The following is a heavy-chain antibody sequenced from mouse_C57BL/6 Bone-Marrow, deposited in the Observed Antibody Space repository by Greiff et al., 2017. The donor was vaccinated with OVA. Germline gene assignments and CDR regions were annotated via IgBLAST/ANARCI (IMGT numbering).Heavy chain of an antibody. CDR1: GFTFTDYY. Sequence: EVKLVESGGGLVQPGGSLSLSCAASGFTFTDYYMSWVRQPPGKALEWLGFIRNKANGYTTEYSASVKGRFTISRDNSQSILYLQMNALRAEDSATYYCARSQYGSSLYYFDDWGQGTTLTVSS. J-gene: IGHJ2*01. D-gene: IGHD1-1*01. V-gene: IGHV7-3*01. CDR2: IRNKANGYTT. CDR3: ARSQYGSSLYYFDD.